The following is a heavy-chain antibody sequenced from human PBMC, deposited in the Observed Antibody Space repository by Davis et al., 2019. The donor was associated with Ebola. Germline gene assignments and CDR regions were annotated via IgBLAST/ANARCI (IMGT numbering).Heavy chain of an antibody. CDR3: ARDLGGPTRNWFDP. Sequence: PSETLSLTCTVSGYSISSGYSWGWIRQPPGKRLEWIGSIYHSGSTYYNASLKSRVTISVDTSRNQFSLKLSSVTAADTAVYYCARDLGGPTRNWFDPWGQGTLVTVSS. D-gene: IGHD2-15*01. CDR1: GYSISSGYS. CDR2: IYHSGST. V-gene: IGHV4-38-2*02. J-gene: IGHJ5*02.